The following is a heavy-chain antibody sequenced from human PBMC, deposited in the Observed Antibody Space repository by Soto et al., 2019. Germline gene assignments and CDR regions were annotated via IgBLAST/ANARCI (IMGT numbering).Heavy chain of an antibody. CDR2: ISASGDAT. Sequence: GGSLRLSCAASGFTFIDFGMSWVRQAPGKGLEWVSVISASGDATYYAASVKGRFNLSRDNSKNTLYLQMSSLTGADTAVYYCAKKVTIYAVDPADYWGQGTQVTVAS. CDR1: GFTFIDFG. V-gene: IGHV3-23*01. CDR3: AKKVTIYAVDPADY. D-gene: IGHD3-3*01. J-gene: IGHJ4*02.